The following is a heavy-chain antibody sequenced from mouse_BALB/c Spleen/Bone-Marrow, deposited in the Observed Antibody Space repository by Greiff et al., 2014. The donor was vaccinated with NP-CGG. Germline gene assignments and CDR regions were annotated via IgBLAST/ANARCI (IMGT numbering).Heavy chain of an antibody. V-gene: IGHV5-12-1*01. J-gene: IGHJ2*01. Sequence: EVQLVESGGGLVKPGGSLKLSCAASGFAFSNYDMSWVRQGPEKRMEWVAYISSGGGSTYYPDTVKGGFIISRDNAKNTLYLQMSSLKSEDTAMYYCTRHPYGTFFAYWGQGTTLTVSS. D-gene: IGHD2-10*02. CDR2: ISSGGGST. CDR3: TRHPYGTFFAY. CDR1: GFAFSNYD.